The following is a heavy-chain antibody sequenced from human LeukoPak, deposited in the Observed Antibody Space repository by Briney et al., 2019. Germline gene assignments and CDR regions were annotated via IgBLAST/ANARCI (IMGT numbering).Heavy chain of an antibody. J-gene: IGHJ5*02. D-gene: IGHD2-21*02. CDR1: GYTFTSYD. V-gene: IGHV1-2*02. CDR2: INPNSGGT. CDR3: ARDGGGDWFRGWFDP. Sequence: ASVKVSCKASGYTFTSYDINWVRQATGQGLEWMGWINPNSGGTNYAQKFQGRVTMTRDTSISTAYMELSRLRSDDTAVYYCARDGGGDWFRGWFDPWGQGTLVTVSS.